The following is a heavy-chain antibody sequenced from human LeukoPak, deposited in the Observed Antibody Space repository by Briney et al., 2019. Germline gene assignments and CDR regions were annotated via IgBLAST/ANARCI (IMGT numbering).Heavy chain of an antibody. V-gene: IGHV3-21*01. CDR1: GFTFSSYS. CDR3: ANYDFWSGYPDY. J-gene: IGHJ4*02. CDR2: ISSSSSYI. D-gene: IGHD3-3*01. Sequence: PGGSLRLSCAASGFTFSSYSMNWVRQAPGKGLEWVSSISSSSSYIYYADSVKGRFTISRDNAKNSLYLQMNSLRAEDTPVYYCANYDFWSGYPDYWGQGTLVTVSS.